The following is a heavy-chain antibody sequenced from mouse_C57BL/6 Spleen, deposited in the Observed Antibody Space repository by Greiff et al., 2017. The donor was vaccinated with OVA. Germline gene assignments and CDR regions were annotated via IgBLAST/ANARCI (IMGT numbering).Heavy chain of an antibody. V-gene: IGHV1-64*01. CDR3: ARRGVYDYAWFAY. D-gene: IGHD2-4*01. Sequence: QVHVKQPGAELVKPGASVKLSCKASGYTFTSYWMHWVKQRPGQGLEWIGMIHPNSGSTNYNEKFKSKATLTVDKSSSTAYMQLSSLTSEDSAVYYCARRGVYDYAWFAYWGQGTLVTVSA. CDR2: IHPNSGST. CDR1: GYTFTSYW. J-gene: IGHJ3*01.